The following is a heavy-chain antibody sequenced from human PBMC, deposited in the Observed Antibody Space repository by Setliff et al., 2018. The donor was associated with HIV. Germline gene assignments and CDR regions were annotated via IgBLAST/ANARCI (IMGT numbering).Heavy chain of an antibody. Sequence: SLRLSCAASGFTFNYHIMYWVRQVPGKGLEWVSTINWNSDFIAYADSVKGRFTVARDNANSSLYLQMNSLRAEDTAVYYCARDSRATGEGAFDFWGQGTMVTVSS. CDR3: ARDSRATGEGAFDF. CDR2: INWNSDFI. V-gene: IGHV3-9*01. J-gene: IGHJ3*01. CDR1: GFTFNYHI. D-gene: IGHD7-27*01.